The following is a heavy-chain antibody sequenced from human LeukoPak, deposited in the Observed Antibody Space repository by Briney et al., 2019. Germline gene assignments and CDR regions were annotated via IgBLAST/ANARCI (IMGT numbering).Heavy chain of an antibody. CDR2: ISYDGSNK. J-gene: IGHJ6*02. D-gene: IGHD1-26*01. CDR3: AKDGSTHWTAYYYYYGMDV. V-gene: IGHV3-30*18. Sequence: GGSLRLSCAASGFTFSSYGMHWVRQAPGKGLEWVAVISYDGSNKYYADSVKGRFIISRDNSKNTLYLQMNSLRAEDTAVYYCAKDGSTHWTAYYYYYGMDVWGQGTTVTVSS. CDR1: GFTFSSYG.